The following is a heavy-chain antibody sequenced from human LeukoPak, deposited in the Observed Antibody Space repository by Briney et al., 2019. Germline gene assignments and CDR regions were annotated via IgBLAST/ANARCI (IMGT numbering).Heavy chain of an antibody. CDR2: INPNSGGT. CDR1: GYTFTGYY. V-gene: IGHV1-2*02. D-gene: IGHD4-23*01. Sequence: ASVKVSCKASGYTFTGYYMHWVRQAPGQGLEWMGWINPNSGGTNYAQKFQGRVTMTRDTSISTAYMELSRLRSDDTAVYYCARDLVGYGGNYPFDYWGQGTLFTVSS. CDR3: ARDLVGYGGNYPFDY. J-gene: IGHJ4*02.